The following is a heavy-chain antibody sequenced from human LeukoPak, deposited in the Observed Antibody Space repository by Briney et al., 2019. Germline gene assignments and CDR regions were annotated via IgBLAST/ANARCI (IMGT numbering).Heavy chain of an antibody. J-gene: IGHJ4*02. CDR2: IYHSGST. D-gene: IGHD6-19*01. CDR3: ARDSYYSSGSEIDY. Sequence: SETLSLTCTVSGYSISSGYYWGWIRQPPGKGLEWIGSIYHSGSTYYNPSLKSRVTISVDTFKNQFSLKLSSVTAADTAVYYCARDSYYSSGSEIDYWGQGTLVTVSS. V-gene: IGHV4-38-2*02. CDR1: GYSISSGYY.